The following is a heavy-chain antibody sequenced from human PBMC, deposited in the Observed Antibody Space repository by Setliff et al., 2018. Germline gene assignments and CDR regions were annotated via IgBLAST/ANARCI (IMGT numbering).Heavy chain of an antibody. D-gene: IGHD6-13*01. V-gene: IGHV1-69*13. CDR3: ARSIGSSSWYFGGWFDP. Sequence: SVKVSCKASGGTFSSYAISWVRQAPGQGLEWMGGIIPIFGTANYAQKFQGRVTITADESTNTAYMELSSLRSEDTAVYYCARSIGSSSWYFGGWFDPWGQGTLVTVSS. J-gene: IGHJ5*02. CDR1: GGTFSSYA. CDR2: IIPIFGTA.